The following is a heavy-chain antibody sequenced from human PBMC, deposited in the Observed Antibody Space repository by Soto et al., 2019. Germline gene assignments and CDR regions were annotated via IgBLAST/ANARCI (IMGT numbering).Heavy chain of an antibody. CDR3: ARDQKASVCNGGSCYFYSGMDV. CDR1: GFTFNTYS. Sequence: ESGGGVVQPGGSLTLSCAASGFTFNTYSVHWVRQAPDKGLEWVSVISYDGNNKHYAVSVAGRFTISRDNSNNTLYLQMHSLRGEDSAVYYCARDQKASVCNGGSCYFYSGMDVWGQGTTVTVSS. D-gene: IGHD2-15*01. V-gene: IGHV3-30-3*01. J-gene: IGHJ6*02. CDR2: ISYDGNNK.